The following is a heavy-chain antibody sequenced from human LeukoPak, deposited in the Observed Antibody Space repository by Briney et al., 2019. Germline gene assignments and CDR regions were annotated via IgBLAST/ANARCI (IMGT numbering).Heavy chain of an antibody. CDR2: NYPGDSDT. CDR3: ARAHMVRGVITNDY. D-gene: IGHD3-10*01. J-gene: IGHJ4*02. CDR1: GYSFTSYW. V-gene: IGHV5-51*01. Sequence: GESLKISCKGSGYSFTSYWIGWVCPIPGKGLEWMGINYPGDSDTRHSPSFQGQVTISADKSISTAYLQWSSLKAADTAMYYCARAHMVRGVITNDYWGQGTLVTVSS.